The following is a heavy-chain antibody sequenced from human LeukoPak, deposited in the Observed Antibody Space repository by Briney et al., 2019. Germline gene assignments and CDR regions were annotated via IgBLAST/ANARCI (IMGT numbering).Heavy chain of an antibody. CDR1: GFTFSSYG. D-gene: IGHD5-24*01. Sequence: GGSLRLSCAASGFTFSSYGMHWVRQAPGKGPEWVAFIRYDGSNKYYADSVKGRFTISRDNSKNTLYLQMNSLRAEDTAVYYCAKIGIMATITFDYWGQRTLVTVSS. CDR3: AKIGIMATITFDY. CDR2: IRYDGSNK. V-gene: IGHV3-30*02. J-gene: IGHJ4*02.